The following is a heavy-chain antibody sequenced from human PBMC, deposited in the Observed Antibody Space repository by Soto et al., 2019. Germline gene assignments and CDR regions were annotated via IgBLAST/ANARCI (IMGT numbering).Heavy chain of an antibody. V-gene: IGHV5-51*01. J-gene: IGHJ6*03. CDR2: IYPGDSDT. Sequence: GESLKISCKGSGYSFTSYWIGWVRQMPGKGLEWMGIIYPGDSDTRYSPSFQGQVTISADKSISTAYLQWSSLKASDTAMYYCARHPMVRGVIDPIYYYYMDVWGKGTTVTVSS. CDR3: ARHPMVRGVIDPIYYYYMDV. D-gene: IGHD3-10*01. CDR1: GYSFTSYW.